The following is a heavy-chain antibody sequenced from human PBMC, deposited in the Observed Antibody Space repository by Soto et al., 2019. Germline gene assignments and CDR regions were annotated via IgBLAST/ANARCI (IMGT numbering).Heavy chain of an antibody. D-gene: IGHD5-12*01. Sequence: QVQLVQSGAAVKKPGSSVKVSCKASGGTFSSYAISWVRQAPGQGLEWMGGIIPIYVTSNYAQKFQGRVTITADESTSTAYMELSSLRSEDTAVYYCARNSRDGYNSPCDYWGQGTLVTVSS. CDR2: IIPIYVTS. J-gene: IGHJ4*02. V-gene: IGHV1-69*01. CDR1: GGTFSSYA. CDR3: ARNSRDGYNSPCDY.